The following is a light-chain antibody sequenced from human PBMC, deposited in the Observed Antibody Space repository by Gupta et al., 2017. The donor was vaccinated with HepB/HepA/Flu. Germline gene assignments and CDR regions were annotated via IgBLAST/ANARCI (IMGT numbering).Light chain of an antibody. CDR2: WAS. V-gene: IGKV4-1*01. Sequence: DIVMTQSPDFLSVSVGERATINCKSSQSVLYSSNNRNNLVWYQQKPGQPPRLLIYWASTRESGVPDRFSGSGSGTDFTLTISSLQAEDVAVYYCQQYYSTPWTFGQGTKVEIK. CDR3: QQYYSTPWT. J-gene: IGKJ1*01. CDR1: QSVLYSSNNRNN.